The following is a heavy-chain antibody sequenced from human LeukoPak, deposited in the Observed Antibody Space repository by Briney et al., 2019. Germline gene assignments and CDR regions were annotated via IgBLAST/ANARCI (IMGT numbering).Heavy chain of an antibody. CDR3: ARRHSSSWSPFDY. V-gene: IGHV1-69*05. J-gene: IGHJ4*02. CDR2: IIPIFGTA. Sequence: ASVKVSCKASGGTFSSYAISWVRQATGQGLEWMGGIIPIFGTANYAQKFQGRVTITTDESTSTAYMELSSLRSEDTAVYYCARRHSSSWSPFDYWGQGTLVTVSS. CDR1: GGTFSSYA. D-gene: IGHD6-13*01.